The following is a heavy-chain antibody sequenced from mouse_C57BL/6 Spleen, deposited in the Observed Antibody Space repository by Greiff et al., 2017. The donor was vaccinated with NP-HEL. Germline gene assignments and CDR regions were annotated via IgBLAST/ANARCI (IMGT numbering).Heavy chain of an antibody. CDR2: IYPGSGNT. D-gene: IGHD2-3*01. V-gene: IGHV1-76*01. Sequence: QVTLKESGAELVRPGASVKLSCKASGYTFTDYYINWVKQRPGQGLEWIARIYPGSGNTYYNEKFKGKATLTAEKSSSTAYMQLSSLTSEDSAVYFCARSNDGYYAWFAYWGQGTLVTVSA. CDR1: GYTFTDYY. CDR3: ARSNDGYYAWFAY. J-gene: IGHJ3*01.